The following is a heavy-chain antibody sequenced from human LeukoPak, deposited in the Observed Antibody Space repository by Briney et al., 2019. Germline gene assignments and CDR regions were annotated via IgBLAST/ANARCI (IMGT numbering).Heavy chain of an antibody. J-gene: IGHJ3*02. D-gene: IGHD1-14*01. CDR2: IYYSGST. Sequence: TSEALSLTCTVSGGSISSYYWSWIRQPPGKGLEWIGYIYYSGSTNYNPSLKSRVTISVDTSKNQFSLKLSSVTAADTAVYYCARHPEGSRRAAFDIWGQGTMVTVSS. CDR1: GGSISSYY. V-gene: IGHV4-59*01. CDR3: ARHPEGSRRAAFDI.